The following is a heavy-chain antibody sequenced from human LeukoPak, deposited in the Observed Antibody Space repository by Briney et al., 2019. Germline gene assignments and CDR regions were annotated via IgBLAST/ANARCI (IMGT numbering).Heavy chain of an antibody. V-gene: IGHV4-61*01. CDR3: GRDPLTDYLHYYGMDV. J-gene: IGHJ6*02. Sequence: SETLSLTCTVSSDSISSDFISSYYWSWIRQPPGKGPEWIGFIYYSGSTNYNPSLRSRVTMSMDTSKNQFSLKLTSVTAADTAVYYCGRDPLTDYLHYYGMDVWGQGTTVTVSS. D-gene: IGHD3-9*01. CDR1: SDSISSDFISSYY. CDR2: IYYSGST.